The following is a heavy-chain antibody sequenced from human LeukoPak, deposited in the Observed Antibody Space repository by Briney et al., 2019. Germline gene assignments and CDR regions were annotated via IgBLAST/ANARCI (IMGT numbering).Heavy chain of an antibody. J-gene: IGHJ5*02. CDR1: GGSISSYY. Sequence: SATLSLTCTVSGGSISSYYWSWIRQPPGKGLEWIGYIYYSGSTNYNPSLKSRVTISVDTSKNQFSLKLSSVTAADTAVYYCARDRVGATGNWFDPWGQGTLVTVSS. D-gene: IGHD1-26*01. CDR2: IYYSGST. V-gene: IGHV4-59*01. CDR3: ARDRVGATGNWFDP.